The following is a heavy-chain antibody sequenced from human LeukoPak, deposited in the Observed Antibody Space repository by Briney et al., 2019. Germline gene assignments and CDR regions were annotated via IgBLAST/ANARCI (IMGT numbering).Heavy chain of an antibody. CDR3: AKDRTHRRYYDSTGYYNQYDY. J-gene: IGHJ4*02. V-gene: IGHV3-23*01. CDR1: EFIFSNFA. CDR2: ISGNAAAT. Sequence: GGSLSLSCVASEFIFSNFAMSWVRQAPGHGLEWVSTISGNAAATYYGDSVKGRLTISRDNSRNTLYLEMNSLRAEDTAIYYGAKDRTHRRYYDSTGYYNQYDYWGQGALVTVSS. D-gene: IGHD3-22*01.